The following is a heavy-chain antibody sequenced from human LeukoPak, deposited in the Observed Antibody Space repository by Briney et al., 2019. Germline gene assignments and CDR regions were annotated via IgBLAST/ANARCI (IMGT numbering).Heavy chain of an antibody. CDR3: AKCAEKYQLLIDY. Sequence: GGSLRLSCAASGFTFSSYAMSWVRQAPGKGLEWVSAVSGSGGSTYYADSVKGRFTISRDNSKNTLYLQMNSLRAEDMAVYYCAKCAEKYQLLIDYWGQGTLVTVSS. CDR1: GFTFSSYA. D-gene: IGHD2-2*01. J-gene: IGHJ4*02. V-gene: IGHV3-23*01. CDR2: VSGSGGST.